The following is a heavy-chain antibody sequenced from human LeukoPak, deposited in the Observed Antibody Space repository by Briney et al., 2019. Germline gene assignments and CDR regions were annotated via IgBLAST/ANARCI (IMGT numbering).Heavy chain of an antibody. D-gene: IGHD1-26*01. V-gene: IGHV4-34*01. CDR3: ARHKLGSPFDAFDI. CDR2: INHGGST. Sequence: ASETLSLTFAVYGGSFSGYYWSWIRQPPGKGLEWLGEINHGGSTNYNPSLMSRVTISVDMSKNQLSLKLSSVTAADTAVYHCARHKLGSPFDAFDIWGQGTMVTVSS. CDR1: GGSFSGYY. J-gene: IGHJ3*02.